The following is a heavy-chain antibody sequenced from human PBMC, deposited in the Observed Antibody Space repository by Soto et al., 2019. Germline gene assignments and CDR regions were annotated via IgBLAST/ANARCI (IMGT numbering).Heavy chain of an antibody. CDR3: ARDRRDIVVVGRKYYYYYYMDV. J-gene: IGHJ6*03. CDR2: ISAYNGNT. CDR1: GYTFTSYG. D-gene: IGHD2-2*01. V-gene: IGHV1-18*01. Sequence: QVPLVQSGAEVKKPGASVKVSCKASGYTFTSYGISWVRQAPGQGLEWMGWISAYNGNTNYAQKLQGRVTMTTDTSTSKAYLELRSLRSDDTAVYYCARDRRDIVVVGRKYYYYYYMDVWGKGTTVTVSS.